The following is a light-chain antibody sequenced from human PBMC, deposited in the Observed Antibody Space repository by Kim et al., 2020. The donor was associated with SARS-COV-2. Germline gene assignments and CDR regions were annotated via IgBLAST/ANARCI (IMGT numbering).Light chain of an antibody. Sequence: VALRQTVRITCQGDSLRSYYATWYQHKPGQAPKVVIYGKDNRPSGVPDRFSGSSSGNTAYLTITGTQAGDEAYYYCNSRDSNDDVVFGGGTKVTVL. CDR2: GKD. J-gene: IGLJ2*01. V-gene: IGLV3-19*01. CDR3: NSRDSNDDVV. CDR1: SLRSYY.